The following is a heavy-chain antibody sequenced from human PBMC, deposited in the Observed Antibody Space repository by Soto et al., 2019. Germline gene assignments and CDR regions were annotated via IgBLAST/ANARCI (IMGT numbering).Heavy chain of an antibody. CDR1: GYTFTSYG. Sequence: ASVKVSCKASGYTFTSYGISWVRQAPGQGPEWMGWISAYNGNTNYAQKLQGRVTMTTDTSTSTAYMELRSLRSDDTAVYYCARVFIEDSSSSNDYWGQGTLVTVSS. V-gene: IGHV1-18*01. J-gene: IGHJ4*02. CDR3: ARVFIEDSSSSNDY. D-gene: IGHD6-6*01. CDR2: ISAYNGNT.